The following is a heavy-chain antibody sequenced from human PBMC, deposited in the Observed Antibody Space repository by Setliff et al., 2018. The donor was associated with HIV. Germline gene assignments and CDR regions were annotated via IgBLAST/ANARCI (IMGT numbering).Heavy chain of an antibody. Sequence: GASVKVSCAASGFTFSTYWMNWVRQAPGKGLEWVANIKQDGSEKYYVDSVKGRFTISRDNAKNSLYLQMNSLRVEDSAVYYCARSLWGFVRNAAFEIWGQGTMVTVSS. D-gene: IGHD3-16*01. J-gene: IGHJ3*02. V-gene: IGHV3-7*01. CDR2: IKQDGSEK. CDR3: ARSLWGFVRNAAFEI. CDR1: GFTFSTYW.